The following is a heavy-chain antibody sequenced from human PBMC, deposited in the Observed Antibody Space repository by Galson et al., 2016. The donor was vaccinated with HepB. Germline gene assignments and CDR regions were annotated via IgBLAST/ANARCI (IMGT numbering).Heavy chain of an antibody. CDR1: GGSISNSNYY. V-gene: IGHV4-39*07. CDR2: IYYRGST. Sequence: SETLSLTCTVSGGSISNSNYYWVWIRQPPGKGLELIGSIYYRGSTYYNPSLESRVTISVDTSKNQFSLKLSSVSAADTAIYYCARDCLDSGDYHWYFDLWGRGTLVTVSS. D-gene: IGHD4-17*01. CDR3: ARDCLDSGDYHWYFDL. J-gene: IGHJ2*01.